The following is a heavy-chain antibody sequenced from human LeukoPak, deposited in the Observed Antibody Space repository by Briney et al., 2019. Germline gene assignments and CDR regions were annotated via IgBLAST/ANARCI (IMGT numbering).Heavy chain of an antibody. J-gene: IGHJ4*02. Sequence: GGSLRLSCAASGFTFSSYAMSWVRQAPGKGLEWVSAISGSGGSTYYADSVKGRFTISRDSSKNTLYLQMNSLRAEDTAVYYCAKWLGDIVVVPAAGIDYWGQGTLVTVSS. CDR3: AKWLGDIVVVPAAGIDY. CDR2: ISGSGGST. CDR1: GFTFSSYA. D-gene: IGHD2-2*01. V-gene: IGHV3-23*01.